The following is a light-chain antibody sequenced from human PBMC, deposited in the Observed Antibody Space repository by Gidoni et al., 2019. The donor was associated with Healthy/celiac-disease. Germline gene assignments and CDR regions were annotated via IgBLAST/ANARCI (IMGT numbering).Light chain of an antibody. CDR1: SSNIGAGYD. Sequence: QSVLPQPPSVSGAPGQRVPISCTGSSSNIGAGYDVHGYQQLPGTAPKLLIYGNSNRPSGVPDRFSGSKSGTSASLAITGLQAEDEADYYCQSYDSSLSGSRVVFGGGTKLTVL. CDR3: QSYDSSLSGSRVV. V-gene: IGLV1-40*01. J-gene: IGLJ2*01. CDR2: GNS.